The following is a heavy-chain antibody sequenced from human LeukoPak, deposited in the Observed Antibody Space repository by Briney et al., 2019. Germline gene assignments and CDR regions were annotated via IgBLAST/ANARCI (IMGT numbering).Heavy chain of an antibody. CDR1: GFTFSSYD. CDR2: IGTAGDT. V-gene: IGHV3-13*01. J-gene: IGHJ6*02. CDR3: AREFPRDGMDV. Sequence: GGSLRLSCAASGFTFSSYDMHWVRQATGKGLEWVSAIGTAGDTYYPGSVKSRFTISRENAKNSLYLQMNSLRAGDTAVYYCAREFPRDGMDVWGQGTTVTVSS.